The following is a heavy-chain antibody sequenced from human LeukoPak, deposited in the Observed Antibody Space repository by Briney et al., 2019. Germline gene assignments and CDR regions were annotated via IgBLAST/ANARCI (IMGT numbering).Heavy chain of an antibody. CDR3: ARGRWVGTTQADYLDY. V-gene: IGHV1-8*01. CDR2: MNPNSGAT. Sequence: ASVKVSCKASGYTFTSYDFNWLRQATGQGPEWMGWMNPNSGATGYAQKFQGRVTMTRSASINTAYVELSSLTSEDTAVYYCARGRWVGTTQADYLDYWGQGTLVTVSS. J-gene: IGHJ4*02. D-gene: IGHD1-26*01. CDR1: GYTFTSYD.